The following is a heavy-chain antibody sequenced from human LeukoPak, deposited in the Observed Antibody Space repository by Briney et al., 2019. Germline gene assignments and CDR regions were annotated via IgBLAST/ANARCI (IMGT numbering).Heavy chain of an antibody. CDR3: ARDRGYCTSTNCYGFYYYMDV. J-gene: IGHJ6*03. D-gene: IGHD2-2*01. Sequence: GGSLRFSCAASGFTFGTYWRNWVRQAPGKGLEWVAIINQDGSLKYYVDSVKGRFTISRDNPKNSLYLQMDSLRAEDTAVYFCARDRGYCTSTNCYGFYYYMDVWGKGTTVTVSS. CDR2: INQDGSLK. V-gene: IGHV3-7*01. CDR1: GFTFGTYW.